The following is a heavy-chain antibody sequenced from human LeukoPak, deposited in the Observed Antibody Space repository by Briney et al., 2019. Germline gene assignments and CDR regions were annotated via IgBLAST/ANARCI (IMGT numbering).Heavy chain of an antibody. V-gene: IGHV4-39*01. J-gene: IGHJ4*02. CDR2: IYYSRSI. Sequence: PSETLSLTCSVSGDFISNGAYYWGRIRQPPGKGLVWIGSIYYSRSIFYNSSLESRITMSVDTYKNQFYLNLRSVTAADTAVYYCARLCQVTSCARFEYWGQGALVTVSS. CDR1: GDFISNGAYY. CDR3: ARLCQVTSCARFEY. D-gene: IGHD2-21*02.